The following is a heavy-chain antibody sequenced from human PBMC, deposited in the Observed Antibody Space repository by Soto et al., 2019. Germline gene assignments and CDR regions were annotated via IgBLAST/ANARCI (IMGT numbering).Heavy chain of an antibody. CDR1: GYTFTSYG. D-gene: IGHD6-6*01. CDR2: ISAYNGNT. Sequence: GASVTVSCKASGYTFTSYGISWVRQAHGQGLEWMGWISAYNGNTNYAQKLQGRVTMTTDTSTSTAYMELRSLRSDDTAVYYCARDEIAARPCNWFDPWGQGTLVTVSS. V-gene: IGHV1-18*01. CDR3: ARDEIAARPCNWFDP. J-gene: IGHJ5*02.